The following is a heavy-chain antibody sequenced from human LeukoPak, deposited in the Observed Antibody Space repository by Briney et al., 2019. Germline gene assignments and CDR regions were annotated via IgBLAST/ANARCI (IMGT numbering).Heavy chain of an antibody. CDR1: GGPFSGYF. D-gene: IGHD3-10*01. V-gene: IGHV4-34*01. Sequence: SETLSLTCAVFGGPFSGYFWSWIRQPPGKGLEWIGEIHNSGTTNYNPSLNSRVTISEDTSKNQIYLNLRSVTAADTAVYYCARRYYYNLGSFPFDFWGQGTLVTVSS. CDR3: ARRYYYNLGSFPFDF. CDR2: IHNSGTT. J-gene: IGHJ4*02.